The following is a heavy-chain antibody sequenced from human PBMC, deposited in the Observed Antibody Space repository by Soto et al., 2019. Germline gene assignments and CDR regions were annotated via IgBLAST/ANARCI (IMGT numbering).Heavy chain of an antibody. J-gene: IGHJ6*02. D-gene: IGHD3-16*01. CDR1: GFTFTSYG. Sequence: QVQLVQSGAEVKKPGASVKVSCKASGFTFTSYGFSWVREAPGQGLEWMGWINGYTGNTHYAQKFQGRVTMTTDTSTSTAYMELWTLISDDTAVYYCARSWVTGKGDMDVWGQGTTVTDSS. V-gene: IGHV1-18*01. CDR2: INGYTGNT. CDR3: ARSWVTGKGDMDV.